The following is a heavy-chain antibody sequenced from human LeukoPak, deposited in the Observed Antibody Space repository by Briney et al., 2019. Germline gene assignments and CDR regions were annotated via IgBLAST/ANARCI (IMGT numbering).Heavy chain of an antibody. J-gene: IGHJ4*02. D-gene: IGHD1-1*01. CDR1: GFTFSTFA. CDR2: INGNSDYT. V-gene: IGHV3-23*01. Sequence: RGGSLRLSCAASGFTFSTFAMSWVRQAPGKGLEWVSAINGNSDYTYHADSVTGRFTISRDNPKNTLYLQMHSLRTEDTAVYYCAKQRATGAGTDTRYFDYWGQGSLVTVSS. CDR3: AKQRATGAGTDTRYFDY.